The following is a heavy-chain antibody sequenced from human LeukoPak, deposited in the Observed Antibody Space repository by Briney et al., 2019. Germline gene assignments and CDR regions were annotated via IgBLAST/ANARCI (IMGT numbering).Heavy chain of an antibody. CDR2: ISYDGSNK. CDR3: ARDPRDWNYYGSGSLLDY. D-gene: IGHD3-10*01. Sequence: GSLRLSCAASGFTFSSYGMSWVRQAPGKGLEWVAVISYDGSNKYYADSVKGRFTISRDNSKNTLYLQMNSLRAEDTAVYYCARDPRDWNYYGSGSLLDYWGQGTLVTVSS. J-gene: IGHJ4*02. CDR1: GFTFSSYG. V-gene: IGHV3-30*05.